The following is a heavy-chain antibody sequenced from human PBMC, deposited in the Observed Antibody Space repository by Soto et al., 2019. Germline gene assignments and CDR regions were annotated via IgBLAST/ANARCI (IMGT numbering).Heavy chain of an antibody. CDR2: SPPIFGTS. Sequence: QVQLVQSGAEVKKPGSSVKVSCKASGGTFSTYSISWVRQAPGQGLQWMGGSPPIFGTSKYAQNFQGRVAITPSESRSPGYMALRSLRSDDTAVYHCARGGRYPKSSSCSGKDVWGRGTTVTVPS. J-gene: IGHJ6*02. CDR1: GGTFSTYS. D-gene: IGHD1-20*01. CDR3: ARGGRYPKSSSCSGKDV. V-gene: IGHV1-69*01.